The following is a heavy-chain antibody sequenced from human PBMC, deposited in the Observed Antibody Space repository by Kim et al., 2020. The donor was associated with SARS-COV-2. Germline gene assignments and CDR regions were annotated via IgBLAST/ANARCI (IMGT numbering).Heavy chain of an antibody. V-gene: IGHV4-59*13. D-gene: IGHD2-15*01. CDR3: ARAKRVVVAATHYYYYGMDV. CDR1: GGSISSYY. J-gene: IGHJ6*02. CDR2: IYYSGST. Sequence: SETLSLTCTVSGGSISSYYWSWIRQPPGKGLEWIGYIYYSGSTNYNPSLKSRVTISVDTSKNQFSLKLSSVTAADTAVYYCARAKRVVVAATHYYYYGMDVWGQGTTVTVSS.